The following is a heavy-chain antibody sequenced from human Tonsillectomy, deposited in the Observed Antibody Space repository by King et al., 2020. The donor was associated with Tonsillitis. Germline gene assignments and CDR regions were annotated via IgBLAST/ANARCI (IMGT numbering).Heavy chain of an antibody. V-gene: IGHV4-59*01. CDR1: GGSISSYY. CDR2: IYYSGST. Sequence: VQLQESGPGLVKPSETLSLTCTVSGGSISSYYWSWIRQPPGKELEWIGYIYYSGSTNYNPSLKSRVTISLDTSKYQFSLKLSSVTAADTAVYYCATLPGDEIVGSFHLWGRGPLVTVSS. D-gene: IGHD2-21*01. J-gene: IGHJ2*01. CDR3: ATLPGDEIVGSFHL.